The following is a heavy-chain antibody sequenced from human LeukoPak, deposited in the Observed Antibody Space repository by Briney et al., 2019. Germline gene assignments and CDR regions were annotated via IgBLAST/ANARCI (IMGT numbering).Heavy chain of an antibody. CDR1: GYTFNNYY. V-gene: IGHV1-46*02. CDR3: AGGTTNTKGAFDM. Sequence: ASVTVSCKASGYTFNNYYIHWVRQAPGQGLEWMGIINPSGSSTSYAQKFQGRVTMTRDTSTSTVYMELSSLRSEDTAVYYCAGGTTNTKGAFDMWGQGTMVTVSS. J-gene: IGHJ3*02. CDR2: INPSGSST. D-gene: IGHD2-8*01.